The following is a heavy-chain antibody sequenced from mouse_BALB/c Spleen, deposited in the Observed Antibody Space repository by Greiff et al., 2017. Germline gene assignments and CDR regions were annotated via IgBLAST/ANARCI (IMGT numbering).Heavy chain of an antibody. D-gene: IGHD1-2*01. Sequence: EVQRVESGGGLVKPGGSLKLSCAASGFTFSSYAMSWVRQTPEKRLEWVASISSGGSTYYPDSVKGRFTISRDNARNILYLQMSSLRSEDTAMYYCARGMYYGFYAMDYWGQGTSVTVSS. CDR1: GFTFSSYA. CDR3: ARGMYYGFYAMDY. V-gene: IGHV5-6-5*01. J-gene: IGHJ4*01. CDR2: ISSGGST.